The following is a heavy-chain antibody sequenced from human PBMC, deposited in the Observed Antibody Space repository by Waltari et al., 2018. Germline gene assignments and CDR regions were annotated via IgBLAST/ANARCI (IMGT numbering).Heavy chain of an antibody. Sequence: DVQLVESGGGLVKPGGSLRLSCGASGFDFNIYGMNWVRQSPGKGLEWVALVSGTTSYRYYEDSVKGRFTVSRDSAKTSVYLQMDSLRVEDTAVYYCARGVFDSWGQGTLVTVSS. CDR3: ARGVFDS. CDR2: VSGTTSYR. V-gene: IGHV3-21*01. J-gene: IGHJ5*01. CDR1: GFDFNIYG.